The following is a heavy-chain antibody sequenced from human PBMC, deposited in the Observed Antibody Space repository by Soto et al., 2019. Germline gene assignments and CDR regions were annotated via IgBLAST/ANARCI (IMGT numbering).Heavy chain of an antibody. CDR1: GFTFSSYA. V-gene: IGHV3-23*01. Sequence: GGSLRLSCAASGFTFSSYAMSWVRQAPGKGLEWVSAISGSGGSTYYADSVKGRFTISRDNSKNTLYLQMNSLRAEDTAVYYCAKPSTGYYDSSGYYVYWGQGTLVTVSS. D-gene: IGHD3-22*01. J-gene: IGHJ4*02. CDR2: ISGSGGST. CDR3: AKPSTGYYDSSGYYVY.